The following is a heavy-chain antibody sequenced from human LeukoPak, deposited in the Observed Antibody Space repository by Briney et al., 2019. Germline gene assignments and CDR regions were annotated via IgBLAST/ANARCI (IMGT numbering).Heavy chain of an antibody. Sequence: GGSLRLSCAASGFTFSSYAMHWVRQAPGKGLEWVAVISYDGSNKYYADSVKGRFTISRDNSKNTLYLQMNSLRAEDTAVYYCASQVSSSWLYYHYGMDVWGQGTTVTVSS. D-gene: IGHD6-13*01. V-gene: IGHV3-30-3*01. CDR2: ISYDGSNK. CDR3: ASQVSSSWLYYHYGMDV. J-gene: IGHJ6*02. CDR1: GFTFSSYA.